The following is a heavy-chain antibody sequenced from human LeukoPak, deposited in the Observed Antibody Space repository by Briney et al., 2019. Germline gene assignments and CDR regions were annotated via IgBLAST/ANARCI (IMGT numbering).Heavy chain of an antibody. Sequence: PAATLSFTCTFAGSSISSYYWSWIRQPPGKGLELIGYTNYSWSTNYNPSLKRRVTISVDTSNNQFYLKLSTVTAADTAVYYCARELATAYYFDYWGQGALVTVSS. V-gene: IGHV4-59*12. CDR1: GSSISSYY. D-gene: IGHD5-24*01. CDR3: ARELATAYYFDY. CDR2: TNYSWST. J-gene: IGHJ4*02.